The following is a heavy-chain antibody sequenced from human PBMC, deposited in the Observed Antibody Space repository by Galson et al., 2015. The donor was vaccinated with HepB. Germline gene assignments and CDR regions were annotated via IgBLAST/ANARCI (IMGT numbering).Heavy chain of an antibody. D-gene: IGHD3-10*01. CDR2: TIPIFGEA. Sequence: SVKVSCKVSGGTFSTYEVNWVRQGPGQGLEWMGGTIPIFGEAKYAPKFQGRVTITADESTSTAYMELSNLTPADTAIYYCARPGRGFGGSDTDYFFASWGRGTLVTVSS. CDR3: ARPGRGFGGSDTDYFFAS. V-gene: IGHV1-69*13. CDR1: GGTFSTYE. J-gene: IGHJ4*02.